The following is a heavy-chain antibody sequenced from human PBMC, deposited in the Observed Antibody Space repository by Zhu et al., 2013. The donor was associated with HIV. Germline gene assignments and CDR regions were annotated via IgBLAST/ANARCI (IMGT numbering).Heavy chain of an antibody. Sequence: QVQLVQSGAEVKKPGTSVKVSCKASGGTFKSYAFSWVRQAPGQGPEWMGGIVPLFGTTTYAQRLQGRVTITADESTSTVYMDLSSLRSEDTAMYYCGRLMDIRNSPXDALDIWAKGHWSPS. V-gene: IGHV1-69*01. J-gene: IGHJ3*02. CDR1: GGTFKSYA. CDR2: IVPLFGTT. CDR3: GRLMDIRNSPXDALDI. D-gene: IGHD6-13*01.